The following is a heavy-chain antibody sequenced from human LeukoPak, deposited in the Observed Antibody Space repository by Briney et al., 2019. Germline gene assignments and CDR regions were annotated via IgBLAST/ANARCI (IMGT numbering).Heavy chain of an antibody. CDR2: IYYSGST. CDR3: ARGYYDVLTGHPKNFDY. CDR1: GASVSSSNYY. V-gene: IGHV4-61*01. D-gene: IGHD3-9*01. Sequence: PSETLSLTCTVSGASVSSSNYYWSWIRQPPGKGLEWIGYIYYSGSTNYNPSLKSRVTISVDTSKKQFSLRLSSVTAADTAVYYCARGYYDVLTGHPKNFDYWGQGTLVTVSS. J-gene: IGHJ4*02.